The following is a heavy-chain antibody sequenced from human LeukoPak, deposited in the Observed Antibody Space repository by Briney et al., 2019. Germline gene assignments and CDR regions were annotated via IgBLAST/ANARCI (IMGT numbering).Heavy chain of an antibody. CDR1: GFTFDDYA. D-gene: IGHD1-7*01. Sequence: GGSLRLSCAASGFTFDDYAMHWVRQAPGKGLEWVSGISWNSGSIGYADSVKGRFTISRDNAKNSLYLQMNSLRAEDTALYYCAKDRTNDGSYFDYWGQGTLVTVSS. CDR3: AKDRTNDGSYFDY. J-gene: IGHJ4*02. CDR2: ISWNSGSI. V-gene: IGHV3-9*01.